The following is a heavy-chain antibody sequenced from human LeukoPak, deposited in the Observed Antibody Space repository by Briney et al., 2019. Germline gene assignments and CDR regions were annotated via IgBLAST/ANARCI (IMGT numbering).Heavy chain of an antibody. Sequence: GGTLRLSCAASGFTFSNYGMSWVRQAPGKGLRWVSTLSGSGYVTNYADSVKGRFTISRDNSKNTLFLQIYSLRADDPAVYYCARLGATGTTGHFGYWGQGTLVTVSS. V-gene: IGHV3-23*01. J-gene: IGHJ4*02. CDR3: ARLGATGTTGHFGY. CDR1: GFTFSNYG. CDR2: LSGSGYVT. D-gene: IGHD1-1*01.